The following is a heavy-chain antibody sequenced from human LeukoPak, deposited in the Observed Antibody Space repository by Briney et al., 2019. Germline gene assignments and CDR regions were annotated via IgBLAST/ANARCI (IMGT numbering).Heavy chain of an antibody. J-gene: IGHJ6*03. D-gene: IGHD6-13*01. CDR3: ARDESSYSSSWPRYYYYYMDV. V-gene: IGHV1-46*01. Sequence: ASVKVSCEASGYTFTSYYMHWVRQAPGQGLEWMGVINPSGGSTSYAQKFQGRVTMTRDMSTSTVYMELSSLRSEDTAVYYCARDESSYSSSWPRYYYYYMDVWGKGTTVTISS. CDR2: INPSGGST. CDR1: GYTFTSYY.